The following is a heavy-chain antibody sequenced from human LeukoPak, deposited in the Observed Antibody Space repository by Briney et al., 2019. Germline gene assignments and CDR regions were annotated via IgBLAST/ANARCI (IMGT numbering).Heavy chain of an antibody. Sequence: SETLSLTCTVSGGSISSYYWSWIRQPPGKGLEWIGYIYYSGSTNYNPSLKSRVTISVDTSKNQFSLKLSSVTAADTAVYYCARDLHSSGPDYWGQGNLVTVSS. CDR1: GGSISSYY. J-gene: IGHJ4*02. CDR3: ARDLHSSGPDY. D-gene: IGHD5-18*01. CDR2: IYYSGST. V-gene: IGHV4-59*12.